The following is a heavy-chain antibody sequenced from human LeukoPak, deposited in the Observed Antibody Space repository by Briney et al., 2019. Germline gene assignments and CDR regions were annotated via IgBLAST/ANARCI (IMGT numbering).Heavy chain of an antibody. J-gene: IGHJ4*02. CDR3: ARFVPARYYFDY. Sequence: SETLSLTCTVSGGSIRSSYYYWGWIRQPPGKGLEWIGSIYDSGSTYYNPSLKSRVTISVDTSKNQFSLKLSSVTAADTAVYYCARFVPARYYFDYWGQGTLVTVSS. CDR1: GGSIRSSYYY. CDR2: IYDSGST. D-gene: IGHD2-8*01. V-gene: IGHV4-39*01.